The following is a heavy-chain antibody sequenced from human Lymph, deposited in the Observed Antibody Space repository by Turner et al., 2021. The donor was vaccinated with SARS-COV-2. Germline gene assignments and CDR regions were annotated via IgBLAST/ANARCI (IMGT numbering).Heavy chain of an antibody. CDR1: GYPLTELS. D-gene: IGHD6-19*01. CDR3: ATDRSSGWPHYYYYTMDV. J-gene: IGHJ6*02. CDR2: FDPEDGKT. V-gene: IGHV1-24*01. Sequence: QVQLVQSGAEVKKPGASVKVSCKVSGYPLTELSMPWVRQAPGKGLEWMGGFDPEDGKTIYAQKFQGRVTMTEDTSTDTAYMELSSLRSEDTAVYYCATDRSSGWPHYYYYTMDVWGQGTTVTVSS.